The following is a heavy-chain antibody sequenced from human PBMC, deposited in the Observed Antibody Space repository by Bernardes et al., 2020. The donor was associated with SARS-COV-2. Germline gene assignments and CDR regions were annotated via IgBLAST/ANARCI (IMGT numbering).Heavy chain of an antibody. Sequence: GGSLRLSCAASGFTFSSYGMHWVRQAPGKGLEWVAVIWYDGSNKYYADSVKGRFTISRDNARNTLYLQMNSLRAEDTGVYYCAGTSNTCCDHWGQGTLVTVSS. CDR3: AGTSNTCCDH. J-gene: IGHJ4*02. CDR2: IWYDGSNK. V-gene: IGHV3-33*03. D-gene: IGHD2-2*01. CDR1: GFTFSSYG.